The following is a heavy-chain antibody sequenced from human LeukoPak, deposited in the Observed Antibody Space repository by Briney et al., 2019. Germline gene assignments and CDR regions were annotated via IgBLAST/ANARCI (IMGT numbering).Heavy chain of an antibody. J-gene: IGHJ4*02. Sequence: GASVKVSCKASGYSFADYYMHWVRQAPGQGLEWMGWIKPNSGGTRSAQKFQGRVTMTRDTSISTAYMELSSLRYDDTAVYYCATFGGSGKRDYWGQGTLVTVSS. CDR3: ATFGGSGKRDY. CDR2: IKPNSGGT. CDR1: GYSFADYY. D-gene: IGHD3-10*01. V-gene: IGHV1-2*02.